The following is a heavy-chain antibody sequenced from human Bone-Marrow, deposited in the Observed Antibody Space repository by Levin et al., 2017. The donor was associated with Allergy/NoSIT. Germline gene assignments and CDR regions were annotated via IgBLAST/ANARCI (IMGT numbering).Heavy chain of an antibody. CDR1: GGSFSGYY. J-gene: IGHJ4*02. CDR2: INHGGSA. V-gene: IGHV4-34*01. CDR3: ARSPTSADGLGRVISFFDY. Sequence: PSETLSLTCAVYGGSFSGYYWTWIRQPPGKGLEWIGEINHGGSASYNPSLKSRVTISLDTSKNQFSLKLSSVTAADTSLYYCARSPTSADGLGRVISFFDYWGQGALVTVSS. D-gene: IGHD3-10*01.